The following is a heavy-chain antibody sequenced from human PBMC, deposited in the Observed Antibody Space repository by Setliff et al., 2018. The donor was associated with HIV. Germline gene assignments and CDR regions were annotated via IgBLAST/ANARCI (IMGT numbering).Heavy chain of an antibody. CDR2: INPSDGRT. CDR1: GYTFTNYY. CDR3: ARYLAPYYYYGMDV. J-gene: IGHJ6*02. Sequence: ASVKVSCKASGYTFTNYYMHWVRQAPGQGLEWMGMINPSDGRTNYVQNLQGRLAMTRDTSTSTVYMELSSLRSEDTAAYYCARYLAPYYYYGMDVWGQGTTVTVSS. V-gene: IGHV1-46*01.